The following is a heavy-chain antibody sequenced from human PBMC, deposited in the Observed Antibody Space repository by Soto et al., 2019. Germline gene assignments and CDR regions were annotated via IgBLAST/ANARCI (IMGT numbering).Heavy chain of an antibody. J-gene: IGHJ4*02. CDR3: ARGGGYDSFDY. Sequence: SETLSLTCTVSGASISYGGFSWSWIRQSPGKGLEWIGYISHLESTYFHPSFKSRLTMSIDRTRNQFSLKLSSVTAADMAVYYCARGGGYDSFDYWGQGVLVTSPQ. V-gene: IGHV4-30-2*06. CDR2: ISHLEST. D-gene: IGHD5-12*01. CDR1: GASISYGGFS.